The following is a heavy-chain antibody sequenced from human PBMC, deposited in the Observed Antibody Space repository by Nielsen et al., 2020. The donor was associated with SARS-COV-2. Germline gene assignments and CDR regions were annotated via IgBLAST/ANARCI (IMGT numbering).Heavy chain of an antibody. J-gene: IGHJ6*02. Sequence: GESLKISCAASGFSVSSNYMSWVRQAAGKGLEWVSVIYSDDSASYADSVKGRFTVSRDKFKNMLFLQMNSLRAEDTGVYYCVRDNWGRMDVWGQGTTVTVSS. CDR2: IYSDDSA. V-gene: IGHV3-66*01. CDR1: GFSVSSNY. CDR3: VRDNWGRMDV. D-gene: IGHD7-27*01.